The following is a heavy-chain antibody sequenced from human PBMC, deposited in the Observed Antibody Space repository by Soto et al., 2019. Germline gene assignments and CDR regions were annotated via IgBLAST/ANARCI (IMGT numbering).Heavy chain of an antibody. D-gene: IGHD6-13*01. CDR1: EFTFSNAW. CDR3: TTAGGQQLVDY. CDR2: VKSKSDGGTT. V-gene: IGHV3-15*01. J-gene: IGHJ4*02. Sequence: EVQLVESGGGLVKPGGSLTLSCAASEFTFSNAWMSWVRQAPGKGLEWVGRVKSKSDGGTTDYAAPVKGRFTISRDDSKNTLYLQMNSLKTEDTAVYYCTTAGGQQLVDYWGQGTLVTVSS.